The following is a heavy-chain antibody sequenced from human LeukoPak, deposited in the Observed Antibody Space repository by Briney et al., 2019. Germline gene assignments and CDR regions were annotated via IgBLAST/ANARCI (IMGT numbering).Heavy chain of an antibody. J-gene: IGHJ3*02. CDR1: GGSISSYY. V-gene: IGHV4-4*07. D-gene: IGHD6-13*01. Sequence: SETLSLTCTVSGGSISSYYWSWIRQPAGKGLEWIGRIYTSGSTNYNPSLKSRVTMSVDTSKNQFSLKLSSVTAADTAVYYCAGGPRKYSSSWYSAFDIWGQGTMVTVSS. CDR2: IYTSGST. CDR3: AGGPRKYSSSWYSAFDI.